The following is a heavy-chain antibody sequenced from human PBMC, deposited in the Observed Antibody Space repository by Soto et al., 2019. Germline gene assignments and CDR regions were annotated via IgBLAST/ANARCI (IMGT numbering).Heavy chain of an antibody. J-gene: IGHJ5*02. CDR1: GDSMTSPPYY. V-gene: IGHV4-39*01. Sequence: SETLSLTCNVSGDSMTSPPYYWGWIRQPPGKGLEWIGTVYYSGATYYNPSLRGRLTVSADTSKNYFSLRLTSVTAADPAVYYCARHDDWFDTWGQGILVTVSS. CDR2: VYYSGAT. CDR3: ARHDDWFDT.